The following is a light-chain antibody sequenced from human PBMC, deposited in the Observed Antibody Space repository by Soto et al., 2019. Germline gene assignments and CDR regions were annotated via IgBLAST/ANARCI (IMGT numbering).Light chain of an antibody. CDR2: GAS. CDR1: QSVSSSY. V-gene: IGKV3-15*01. CDR3: QQYNSWLWT. Sequence: IVLTQSPAILALSPGDRATLSCRASQSVSSSYLAWYQHKPGQAPRLLIHGASSRATGIPARFSGSGSGTEFTLIISSLQSEDSAVYYCQQYNSWLWTFGQGTKVDIK. J-gene: IGKJ1*01.